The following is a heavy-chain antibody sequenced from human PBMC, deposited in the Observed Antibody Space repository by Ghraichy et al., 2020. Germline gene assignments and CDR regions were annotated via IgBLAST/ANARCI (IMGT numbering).Heavy chain of an antibody. V-gene: IGHV3-30*03. CDR3: ARDEAVEVATMIDY. CDR2: ISYDGSIK. J-gene: IGHJ4*02. D-gene: IGHD5-24*01. CDR1: GFTLSSYV. Sequence: GGSLRLSCAASGFTLSSYVMHWVRQAPGKGLEWVAVISYDGSIKWYADSVKGRFTISRDNSKNTLYLQMNSLKPEDTAVYYCARDEAVEVATMIDYWGQGTLVTVSS.